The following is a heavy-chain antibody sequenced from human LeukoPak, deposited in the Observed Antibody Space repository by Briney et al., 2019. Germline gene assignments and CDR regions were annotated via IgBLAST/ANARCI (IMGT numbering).Heavy chain of an antibody. CDR2: ISSSSSYI. D-gene: IGHD1-20*01. V-gene: IGHV3-21*01. Sequence: GGSLRLSCAASGFTFSSYSMNWVRQAPGKGLEWVSSISSSSSYIYYADSVKGRFTISRDNAKNSLYLQVNSLRAEDTAVYYCARDHNWNDEVTFDYWGQGTLVTVSS. CDR3: ARDHNWNDEVTFDY. J-gene: IGHJ4*02. CDR1: GFTFSSYS.